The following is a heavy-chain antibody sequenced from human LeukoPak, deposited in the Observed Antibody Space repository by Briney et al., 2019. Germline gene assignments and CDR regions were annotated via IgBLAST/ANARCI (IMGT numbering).Heavy chain of an antibody. J-gene: IGHJ4*02. CDR2: IYHGGST. V-gene: IGHV4-4*02. D-gene: IGHD4-11*01. Sequence: SETLSLTCAVSGGSISSSNWWSWVRQPPGKGLEWIGEIYHGGSTNYNPSLKSRVTISVDKSKNQFSLKLSSVTAADTAVYYCAKVETTITTTFDYWDQGTLVTVSS. CDR1: GGSISSSNW. CDR3: AKVETTITTTFDY.